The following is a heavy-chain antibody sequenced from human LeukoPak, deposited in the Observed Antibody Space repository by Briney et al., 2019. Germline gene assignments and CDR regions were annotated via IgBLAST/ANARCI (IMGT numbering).Heavy chain of an antibody. CDR2: ISSSGSTI. Sequence: GGSLRLSCAASGFTFSSYEMNWVRQAPGKRLEWVSYISSSGSTIYYADSVKGRFTISRDNAKNSLYLQMNSLRAEDTAVYYCARDPHYYDSSGYVTNYYGMDVWGQGTTVTVSS. CDR3: ARDPHYYDSSGYVTNYYGMDV. V-gene: IGHV3-48*03. D-gene: IGHD3-22*01. J-gene: IGHJ6*02. CDR1: GFTFSSYE.